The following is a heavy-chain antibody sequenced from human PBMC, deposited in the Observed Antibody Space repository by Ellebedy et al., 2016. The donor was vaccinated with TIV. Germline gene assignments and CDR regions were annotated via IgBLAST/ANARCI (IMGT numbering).Heavy chain of an antibody. CDR2: IYPSGGST. CDR1: GNIFTNDF. Sequence: AASVKVSCKASGNIFTNDFIHWVRQAPGQGLEWMGIIYPSGGSTTDTQRFQGRVTITRDTSTSTINMELNNLRSEDTAYYYCARVDALADGDVFDIWGQGTLVTVSS. CDR3: ARVDALADGDVFDI. J-gene: IGHJ3*02. V-gene: IGHV1-46*01. D-gene: IGHD3-16*01.